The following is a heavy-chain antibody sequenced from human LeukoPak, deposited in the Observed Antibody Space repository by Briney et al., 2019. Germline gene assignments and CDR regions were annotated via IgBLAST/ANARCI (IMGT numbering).Heavy chain of an antibody. CDR3: ARARRPYSGSYIVDY. CDR2: ISGSGGST. D-gene: IGHD1-26*01. CDR1: GFTFSSYA. V-gene: IGHV3-23*01. J-gene: IGHJ4*02. Sequence: PGGSLRLSCAASGFTFSSYAMSWVRQAPGKGLEWVSAISGSGGSTYYADSVKGRFTISRDNSKNTLYLQMNSLRAEDTVVYYCARARRPYSGSYIVDYWGQGTLVTVSS.